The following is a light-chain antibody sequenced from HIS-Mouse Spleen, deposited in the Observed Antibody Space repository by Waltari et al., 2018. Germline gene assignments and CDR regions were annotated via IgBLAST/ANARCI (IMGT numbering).Light chain of an antibody. CDR1: SSDVGGYNY. CDR2: DVS. J-gene: IGLJ2*01. V-gene: IGLV2-14*03. CDR3: SSYTSSSFNVV. Sequence: QSALTQPASVSGSPGQSITISCTGTSSDVGGYNYVSWYQQHPGKAPKLLIYDVSNRPSRVSNRFSGSKSGNTASLTISGLQAEDEADYYCSSYTSSSFNVVFGGGTKLTVL.